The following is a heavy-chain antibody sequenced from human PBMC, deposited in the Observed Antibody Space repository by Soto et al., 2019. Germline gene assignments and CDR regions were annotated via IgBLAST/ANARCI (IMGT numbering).Heavy chain of an antibody. Sequence: EVQLLESGGGLVQPGGSLRLSCAASGFTFSSYAMSWVRQAPGKGLEWVSAISGSGGSTYYADSVKGRFTISRDNSKNTLYLQMNSLRAEDTAVYYCAKESTVKYSSSWYYFDYWGQVTLVTVSS. J-gene: IGHJ4*02. V-gene: IGHV3-23*01. CDR1: GFTFSSYA. CDR2: ISGSGGST. CDR3: AKESTVKYSSSWYYFDY. D-gene: IGHD6-13*01.